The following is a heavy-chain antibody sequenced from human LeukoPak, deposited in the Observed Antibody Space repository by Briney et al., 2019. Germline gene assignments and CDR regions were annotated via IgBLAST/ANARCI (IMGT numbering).Heavy chain of an antibody. Sequence: SETLFLTCTVSGDSMSNHFWSWIRQPPGKGLEWIGYIYGSETTNYNPSLKSRVTMSVDTSENQFSLKLSSVTAADTALYYCASRPGGSTWYGVFDYWSRGTLVTVSS. V-gene: IGHV4-59*11. D-gene: IGHD6-13*01. CDR1: GDSMSNHF. CDR2: IYGSETT. CDR3: ASRPGGSTWYGVFDY. J-gene: IGHJ4*02.